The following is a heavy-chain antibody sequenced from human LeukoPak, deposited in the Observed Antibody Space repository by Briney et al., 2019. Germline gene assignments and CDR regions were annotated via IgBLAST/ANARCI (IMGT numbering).Heavy chain of an antibody. CDR1: GFTFTNYD. CDR2: INPNSGGA. Sequence: ASVKVSCKASGFTFTNYDINWVRQAPGQGLEWMGWINPNSGGASYSQRFQGRVTMTRDTSINTAYMEVSRLRLDDTAVYYCARRGITIFGVVRYYYMDVWGKGTTVTIPS. J-gene: IGHJ6*03. CDR3: ARRGITIFGVVRYYYMDV. V-gene: IGHV1-2*02. D-gene: IGHD3-3*01.